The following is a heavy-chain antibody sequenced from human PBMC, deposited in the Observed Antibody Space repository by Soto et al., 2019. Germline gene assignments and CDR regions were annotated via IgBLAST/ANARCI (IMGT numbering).Heavy chain of an antibody. CDR1: GFTFTSSA. CDR2: IVVGSGNT. D-gene: IGHD3-22*01. V-gene: IGHV1-58*01. CDR3: AADHYYDSSGYYHWDY. Sequence: GASVKVSCKASGFTFTSSAVQWVRQARGQRLEWIGWIVVGSGNTNYAQKFQERVTITRDMSTSTAYMELSSLRSEDTAVYYCAADHYYDSSGYYHWDYWGQGTLVTVSS. J-gene: IGHJ4*02.